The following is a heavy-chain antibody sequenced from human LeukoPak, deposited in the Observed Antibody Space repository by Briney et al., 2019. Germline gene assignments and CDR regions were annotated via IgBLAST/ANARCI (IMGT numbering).Heavy chain of an antibody. CDR3: ARARPQYGDYDY. V-gene: IGHV1-2*02. CDR2: TNPNSGGT. J-gene: IGHJ4*02. Sequence: HWVXQAPGQGLEXMGWTNPNSGGTNYAQKFQGRGTMTRDTSISTAYMELSRLRSDDTAVYYCARARPQYGDYDYWGQGTLVTVSS. D-gene: IGHD4-17*01.